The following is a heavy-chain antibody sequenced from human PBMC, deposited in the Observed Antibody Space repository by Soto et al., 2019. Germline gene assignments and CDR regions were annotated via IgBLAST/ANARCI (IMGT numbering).Heavy chain of an antibody. Sequence: EVQLVESGGGLVQPGESLRLSCVASGFTFGSYWMSWVRQAPGKGLEWVSNIKEDGSKTYYVDSVKGRFTISRDNAKNSLYLQRKGLRGGDTAGCYWGGGGTPGGGWWGYWGGGTLVTVSS. CDR3: GGGGTPGGGWWGY. CDR2: IKEDGSKT. D-gene: IGHD2-15*01. CDR1: GFTFGSYW. V-gene: IGHV3-7*04. J-gene: IGHJ4*02.